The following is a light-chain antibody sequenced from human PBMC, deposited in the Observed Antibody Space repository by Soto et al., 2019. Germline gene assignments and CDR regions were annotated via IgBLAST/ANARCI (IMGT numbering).Light chain of an antibody. CDR1: SSDIGGYTY. CDR3: SSYTSNTTPVV. V-gene: IGLV2-14*01. CDR2: EVS. J-gene: IGLJ2*01. Sequence: QSALTQPASVSGSPGQSITISCSGTSSDIGGYTYVSWYQQHPGKAPKLMIYEVSNRPSGVSNRFSGSKSGNTASLTISGLQAEDEADYYCSSYTSNTTPVVFGGGTKLTVL.